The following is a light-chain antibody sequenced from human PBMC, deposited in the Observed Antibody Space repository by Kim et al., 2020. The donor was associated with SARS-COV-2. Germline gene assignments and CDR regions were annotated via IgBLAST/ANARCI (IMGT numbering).Light chain of an antibody. V-gene: IGLV2-14*01. CDR2: DVT. J-gene: IGLJ1*01. Sequence: QSALTQPASVSGSPGQSITISCTGTSSDVGDYNYVSWHQQHPGKAPKVLIYDVTKRPSGVSNRFSGSKSGNTASLTISGLQTEDEADYYCSSYTTSSTYVFGTGTKVTVL. CDR3: SSYTTSSTYV. CDR1: SSDVGDYNY.